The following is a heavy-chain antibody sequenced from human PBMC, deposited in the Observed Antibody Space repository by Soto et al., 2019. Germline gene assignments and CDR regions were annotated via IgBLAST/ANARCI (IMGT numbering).Heavy chain of an antibody. V-gene: IGHV3-48*03. Sequence: EVQLVESGGGLVQPGGSLRLSCEASGFSFSSYEMNWVRQAPGKGLEWVSYISTGGGAIHYADSVKGRFTVSRDNAKSSLYLQMNSLRAEDTALYYWARDIGGGNWFDPWGQGTLVTVSS. CDR3: ARDIGGGNWFDP. CDR1: GFSFSSYE. D-gene: IGHD1-26*01. CDR2: ISTGGGAI. J-gene: IGHJ5*02.